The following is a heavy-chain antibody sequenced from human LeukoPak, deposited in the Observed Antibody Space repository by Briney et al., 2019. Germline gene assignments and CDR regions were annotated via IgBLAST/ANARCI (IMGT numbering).Heavy chain of an antibody. Sequence: SETLSLTCAAYGGSFSGYYWSWIRQPPGKGLEWVGEINHSGSTNYNPSLKSRVTISVDPSTTQLSLKLSSVTAADTAVYYCARVYCSSTSCYSWFDPWGQGTLVTVSS. D-gene: IGHD2-2*01. J-gene: IGHJ5*02. CDR3: ARVYCSSTSCYSWFDP. CDR1: GGSFSGYY. V-gene: IGHV4-34*01. CDR2: INHSGST.